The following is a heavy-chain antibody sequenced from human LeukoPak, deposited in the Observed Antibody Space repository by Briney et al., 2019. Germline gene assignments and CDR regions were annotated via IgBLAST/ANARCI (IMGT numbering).Heavy chain of an antibody. CDR2: INPNSGDT. J-gene: IGHJ4*02. CDR3: AREYIVGATIYYFDY. D-gene: IGHD1-26*01. V-gene: IGHV1-2*02. Sequence: GASVKVSCKASGYTFTGYYMHWVRQAPGQGLEWMGWINPNSGDTNYAQKLQGRVTMTTDTSTSTAYMELRSLRSDDTAVYYCAREYIVGATIYYFDYWGQGTLVTVSS. CDR1: GYTFTGYY.